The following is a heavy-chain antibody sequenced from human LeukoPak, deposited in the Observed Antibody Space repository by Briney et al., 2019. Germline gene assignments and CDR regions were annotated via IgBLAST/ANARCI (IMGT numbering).Heavy chain of an antibody. D-gene: IGHD6-19*01. CDR2: ISYDGSNK. Sequence: GGSLRLSCAASGFTFSNYAMHWVRQAPGKGLEWVAVISYDGSNKYYADSVKGRFTNSRDNSKNTLYLQMNSLRAEDTAVYYCAKIIAVAETFDYWGQGTLVTVSS. V-gene: IGHV3-30*04. CDR1: GFTFSNYA. CDR3: AKIIAVAETFDY. J-gene: IGHJ4*02.